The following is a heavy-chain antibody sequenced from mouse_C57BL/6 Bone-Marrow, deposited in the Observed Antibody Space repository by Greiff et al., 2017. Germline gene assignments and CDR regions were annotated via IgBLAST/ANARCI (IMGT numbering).Heavy chain of an antibody. J-gene: IGHJ1*03. V-gene: IGHV14-2*01. Sequence: VQLQQSGAELVKPGASVKLSCTASGYNIKDYNMHWVKQRTEQGLEWIGWFDPEGGGTKYAPKFQGKATITADTSSNTVYLQLSSLTSEDSAVYYCAYYYGRSDWYFDVWGTGTTVTVSS. CDR1: GYNIKDYN. D-gene: IGHD1-1*01. CDR2: FDPEGGGT. CDR3: AYYYGRSDWYFDV.